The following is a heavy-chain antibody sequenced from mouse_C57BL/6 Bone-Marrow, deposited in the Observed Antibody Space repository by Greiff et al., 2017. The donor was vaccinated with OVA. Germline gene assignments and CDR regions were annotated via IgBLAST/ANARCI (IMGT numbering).Heavy chain of an antibody. Sequence: EVMLVESGGGLVKPGGSLKLSCAASGFTFSDYGMHWVRQAPEKGLEWVAYISSGSSTIYYADTVKGRFTISRDNAKNTLFLQMTSLRSEDTAMYYCARGITTVVALYFDVLGTGTTVTVSS. CDR3: ARGITTVVALYFDV. CDR1: GFTFSDYG. D-gene: IGHD1-1*01. V-gene: IGHV5-17*01. CDR2: ISSGSSTI. J-gene: IGHJ1*03.